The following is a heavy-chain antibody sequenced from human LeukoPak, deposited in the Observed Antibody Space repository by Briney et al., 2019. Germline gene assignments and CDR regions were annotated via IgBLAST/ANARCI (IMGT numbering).Heavy chain of an antibody. D-gene: IGHD3-10*01. V-gene: IGHV3-20*04. CDR2: INWNGGST. J-gene: IGHJ4*02. CDR1: GFTFDDYG. Sequence: GGSLRLSCAASGFTFDDYGMSWVRQAPGKGLEWVSGINWNGGSTGYADSVKGRFTISRDNSKNTLYPQMNSLRAADTALYYCVQGTRRGAITMVRGVIGKSYYFDSWGQGTLVTVSS. CDR3: VQGTRRGAITMVRGVIGKSYYFDS.